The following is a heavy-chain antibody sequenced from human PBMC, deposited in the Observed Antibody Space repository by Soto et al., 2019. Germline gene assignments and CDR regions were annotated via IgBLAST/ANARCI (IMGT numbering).Heavy chain of an antibody. CDR3: ARIAYGWEIDPYYYYMDV. V-gene: IGHV1-3*01. Sequence: QVQLVQSGAEVKQPGASVKVCCKASGFAFTSYALHWVRQAPGQSLEWMGWIHGGNDNLKYSQKFQGRVTITKITSAAIAYVELSSLRFEDTAVYYCARIAYGWEIDPYYYYMDVWGKGTTVTVSS. D-gene: IGHD3-10*01. J-gene: IGHJ6*03. CDR2: IHGGNDNL. CDR1: GFAFTSYA.